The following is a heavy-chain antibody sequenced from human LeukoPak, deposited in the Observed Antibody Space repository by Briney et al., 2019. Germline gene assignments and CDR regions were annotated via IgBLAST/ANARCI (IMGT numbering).Heavy chain of an antibody. J-gene: IGHJ6*03. Sequence: SETLSLTCNVSGGSISTTTNSWGWAWIRQRPTKGLEWIGSIYYGGSPYYTSSLKGRVTISVDTSKNQFSLKLSSVTAADTAVYYCARHGYCSSTSCYPYYYYYYMDVWGKGTTVTISS. CDR3: ARHGYCSSTSCYPYYYYYYMDV. D-gene: IGHD2-2*03. CDR2: IYYGGSP. CDR1: GGSISTTTNS. V-gene: IGHV4-39*01.